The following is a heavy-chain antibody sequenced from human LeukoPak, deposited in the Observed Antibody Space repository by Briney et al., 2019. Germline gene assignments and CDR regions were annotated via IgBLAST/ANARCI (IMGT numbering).Heavy chain of an antibody. CDR3: ARGSVGSSWDGAFYI. CDR1: GITFSTYW. J-gene: IGHJ3*02. CDR2: INQDGSET. Sequence: GGSLRLSCAASGITFSTYWMSWVRQAPGKGLEWVANINQDGSETYYVDSVKGRFTISRDNAKNSLYLQMNSLRAEDTAVYYCARGSVGSSWDGAFYIRGQRTKVTVSS. V-gene: IGHV3-7*01. D-gene: IGHD6-13*01.